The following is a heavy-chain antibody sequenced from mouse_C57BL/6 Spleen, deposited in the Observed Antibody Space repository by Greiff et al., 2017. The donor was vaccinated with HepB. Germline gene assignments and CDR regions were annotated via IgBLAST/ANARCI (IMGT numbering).Heavy chain of an antibody. Sequence: VQLQQSGPELVKPGASVKISCKASGYSFTGYYMNWVKQSPEKSLEWIGEINPSTGGTTYNQKFKAKATLTVDKSSSTAYMQLKSLTSEDSAVYYCARLYYYGSSSDYAMDYWGQGTSVTVSS. CDR3: ARLYYYGSSSDYAMDY. CDR2: INPSTGGT. D-gene: IGHD1-1*01. CDR1: GYSFTGYY. V-gene: IGHV1-42*01. J-gene: IGHJ4*01.